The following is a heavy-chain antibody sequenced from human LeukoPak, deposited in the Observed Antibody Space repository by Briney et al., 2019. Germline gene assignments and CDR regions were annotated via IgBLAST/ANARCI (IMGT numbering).Heavy chain of an antibody. V-gene: IGHV4-59*08. CDR1: GGSISSYY. CDR2: IYYSGST. CDR3: ARRTYYYDSSDLFDY. D-gene: IGHD3-22*01. Sequence: PSETLSLTCTVSGGSISSYYWSWIRQPPGKGLEWIGYIYYSGSTNYNPSLKSRVTISVDTSKNQFSLKLSSVTAADTAVYYCARRTYYYDSSDLFDYWGQGTLVTVSS. J-gene: IGHJ4*02.